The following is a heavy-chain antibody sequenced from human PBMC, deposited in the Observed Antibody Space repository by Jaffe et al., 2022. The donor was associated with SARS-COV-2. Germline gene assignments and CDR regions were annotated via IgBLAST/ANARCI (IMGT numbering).Heavy chain of an antibody. CDR3: AKSTTSWSRGYFDC. CDR1: GFTFNSFA. D-gene: IGHD2-2*01. V-gene: IGHV3-23*04. CDR2: ISNGGGST. J-gene: IGHJ4*02. Sequence: EVQLVESGGGLVQPGGSLRLSCAASGFTFNSFAMSWVRQAPGKGLEWVSVISNGGGSTYYADSVKGRFTISRDNSKDTLFLQMSSLRAEDTALYYCAKSTTSWSRGYFDCWGQGTLVTVSS.